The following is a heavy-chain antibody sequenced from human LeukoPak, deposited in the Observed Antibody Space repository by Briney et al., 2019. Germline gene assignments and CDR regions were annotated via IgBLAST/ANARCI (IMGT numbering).Heavy chain of an antibody. CDR3: AAGNETLFDY. CDR1: RFILSSNY. V-gene: IGHV3-66*01. Sequence: GGAVRLSCAASRFILSSNYMSWVRQAPGKGLEWVSVIYSGRSTYYADSVKGIFTITRDILMNTLDLQTNSLRAEDTAVYYCAAGNETLFDYWGQGTLVTVPS. D-gene: IGHD1-1*01. J-gene: IGHJ4*02. CDR2: IYSGRST.